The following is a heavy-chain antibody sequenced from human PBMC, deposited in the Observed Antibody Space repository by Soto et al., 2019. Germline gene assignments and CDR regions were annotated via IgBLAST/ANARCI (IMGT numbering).Heavy chain of an antibody. V-gene: IGHV1-18*04. CDR3: ARGKRYCSSTSCYTTDYYYYGMDV. CDR1: GYTFTSYG. Sequence: ASVKVSCKASGYTFTSYGISWVRQAPGQGLEWMGWISAYNGNTNYAQKLQGRVTMTTDTSTSTAYMELRSLRSDDTAVYYCARGKRYCSSTSCYTTDYYYYGMDVWGQGTTVTVSS. J-gene: IGHJ6*02. CDR2: ISAYNGNT. D-gene: IGHD2-2*02.